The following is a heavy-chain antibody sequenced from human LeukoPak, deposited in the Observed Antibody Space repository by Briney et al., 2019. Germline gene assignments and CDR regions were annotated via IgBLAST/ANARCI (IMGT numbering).Heavy chain of an antibody. D-gene: IGHD2-21*01. CDR3: ARVAFPPHAGQQGSTYYFDY. V-gene: IGHV4-61*02. CDR2: IYSSGTT. Sequence: PSETLSLTCTVSGASISSNIHYWIWIRQPAGKGLEWIGRIYSSGTTIHNPSLKSRVTISVDTSKNQFSLNLSSVTAADTAVYYCARVAFPPHAGQQGSTYYFDYWGQGTLVTVSS. CDR1: GASISSNIHY. J-gene: IGHJ4*02.